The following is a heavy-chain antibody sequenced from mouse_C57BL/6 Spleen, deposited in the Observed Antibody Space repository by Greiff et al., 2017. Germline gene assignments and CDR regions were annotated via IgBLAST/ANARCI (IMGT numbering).Heavy chain of an antibody. CDR2: IYPRDGST. CDR1: GYTFTSYD. D-gene: IGHD3-2*02. CDR3: ARKAFFDY. V-gene: IGHV1-85*01. J-gene: IGHJ2*01. Sequence: VQLQESGPELVKPGASVKLSCKASGYTFTSYDINWAKQRPGQGLEWIGWIYPRDGSTKYNEKFKGKATLTVDKSSSTAYKELHSLTTEDSSVYYCARKAFFDYWGQGTTLTVSS.